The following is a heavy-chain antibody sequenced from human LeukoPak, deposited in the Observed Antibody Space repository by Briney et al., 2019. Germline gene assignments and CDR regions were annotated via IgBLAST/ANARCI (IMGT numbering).Heavy chain of an antibody. CDR2: ISYDGSNK. V-gene: IGHV3-30*01. CDR3: AREDIVVVPATYSGYDTAVSTFDY. Sequence: GGSLRLSCAASGFTFSSYAMHWVRQAPGKGLEWVAVISYDGSNKYYADSVKGRFTISRDNSKNTLHLQMNSLRAEDTAVYYCAREDIVVVPATYSGYDTAVSTFDYWGQGTLVTVSS. J-gene: IGHJ4*02. D-gene: IGHD2-2*01. CDR1: GFTFSSYA.